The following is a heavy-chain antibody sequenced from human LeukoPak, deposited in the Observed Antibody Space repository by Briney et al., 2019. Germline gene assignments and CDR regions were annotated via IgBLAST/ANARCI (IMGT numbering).Heavy chain of an antibody. D-gene: IGHD2-2*01. V-gene: IGHV1-46*01. Sequence: ASVNVSCKASGYTFTSYYMHWVRQAPGQGLEWMGIINPSGGSTSYAQKFQGRVTMTRDTSTSTVYMELSSLRSEDTAVYYCAREGVVPAASDAFDIWGQGTMVTVSS. CDR1: GYTFTSYY. CDR3: AREGVVPAASDAFDI. J-gene: IGHJ3*02. CDR2: INPSGGST.